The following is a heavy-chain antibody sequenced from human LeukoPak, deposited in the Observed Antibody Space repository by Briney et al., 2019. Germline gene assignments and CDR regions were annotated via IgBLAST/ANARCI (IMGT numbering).Heavy chain of an antibody. Sequence: PGGSLRLSCAASGFTFSSYELYRVRQAPGKGLEWISYISSSSTIIKYADSVRGRFTISRDDARESLYLQMSSLRADDTATYYCGASRQYVGAFDIWGQGTLVTVSS. J-gene: IGHJ3*02. CDR1: GFTFSSYE. CDR2: ISSSSTII. D-gene: IGHD3-16*01. CDR3: GASRQYVGAFDI. V-gene: IGHV3-48*03.